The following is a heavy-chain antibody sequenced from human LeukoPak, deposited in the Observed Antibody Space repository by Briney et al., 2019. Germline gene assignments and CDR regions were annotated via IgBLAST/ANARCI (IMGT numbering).Heavy chain of an antibody. D-gene: IGHD2/OR15-2a*01. CDR2: INTDGSIT. CDR3: ARDLPYGNMIIDY. J-gene: IGHJ4*02. Sequence: GGSLRLSCAASGLTFSGDWMHWVRQAPGKGLVWVSRINTDGSITTYADFVKGRFTISRDNAKNTLYLQMNSLRAEDTAVYYCARDLPYGNMIIDYWGQGTLVTVSS. V-gene: IGHV3-74*01. CDR1: GLTFSGDW.